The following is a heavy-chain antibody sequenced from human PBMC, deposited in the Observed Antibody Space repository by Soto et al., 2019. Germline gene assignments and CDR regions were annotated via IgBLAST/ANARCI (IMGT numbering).Heavy chain of an antibody. J-gene: IGHJ5*02. CDR2: INPNSGGT. V-gene: IGHV1-2*06. CDR3: ARGRYSGYDGDNWFDP. Sequence: ASVKVSCKASGFTFGRSALHWVRQAPGQELGWMGRINPNSGGTNYAQKFQGRVTMTRDTSISTAYTELSSLRSEDTATYYCARGRYSGYDGDNWFDPWGQGTLVTVS. D-gene: IGHD5-12*01. CDR1: GFTFGRSA.